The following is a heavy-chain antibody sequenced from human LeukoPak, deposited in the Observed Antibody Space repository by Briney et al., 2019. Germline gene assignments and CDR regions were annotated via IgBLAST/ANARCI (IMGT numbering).Heavy chain of an antibody. V-gene: IGHV4-39*01. D-gene: IGHD1-26*01. CDR1: GVSISSSSYY. Sequence: PSETLSLTCTVSGVSISSSSYYWGWIRQPPGKGLEWIGSIYYSGSTYYNPSLQSRLTQSVDTSKNRFSLKLSSVTAADTAVYYCYSGSYYQVDYWGQGTLVTVSS. J-gene: IGHJ4*02. CDR2: IYYSGST. CDR3: YSGSYYQVDY.